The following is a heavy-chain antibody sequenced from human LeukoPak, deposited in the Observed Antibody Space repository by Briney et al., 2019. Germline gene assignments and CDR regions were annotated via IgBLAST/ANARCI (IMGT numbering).Heavy chain of an antibody. Sequence: GGSLRLSCAASGFTFSTYWMSWVRQAPGKGLEWVANIRQDGSEIYYVDSVKGRFTISRDNAKNSLYLQMISLRAEDTAVYYSARGVSTSYRNFSPFDYWGQGTLVTVSS. CDR2: IRQDGSEI. CDR3: ARGVSTSYRNFSPFDY. D-gene: IGHD3-9*01. J-gene: IGHJ4*02. CDR1: GFTFSTYW. V-gene: IGHV3-7*01.